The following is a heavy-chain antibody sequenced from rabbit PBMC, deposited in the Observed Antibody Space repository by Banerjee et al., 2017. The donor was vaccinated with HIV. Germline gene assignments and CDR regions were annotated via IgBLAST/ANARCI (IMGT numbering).Heavy chain of an antibody. CDR1: GFDFSSYYY. Sequence: QEQLVESGGGLVQPEGSLTLTCTASGFDFSSYYYMYWVRQAPGKGLEWIGFIDTNTGYTYYASWAKGRFTISKTSSTTVTLQMTSLTAADTATYFCARHRGGGNTFYFGLWGPGTLVTVS. J-gene: IGHJ4*01. CDR3: ARHRGGGNTFYFGL. V-gene: IGHV1S45*01. D-gene: IGHD8-1*01. CDR2: IDTNTGYT.